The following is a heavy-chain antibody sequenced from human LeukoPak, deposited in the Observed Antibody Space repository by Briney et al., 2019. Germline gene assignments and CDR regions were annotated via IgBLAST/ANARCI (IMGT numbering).Heavy chain of an antibody. CDR1: GGSISSGDYY. CDR2: IYYSGST. D-gene: IGHD2-2*02. J-gene: IGHJ6*03. V-gene: IGHV4-30-4*08. Sequence: PSQTLSLTCTVSGGSISSGDYYWSWIRQPPGKGLEWIGYIYYSGSTYYNPSLKGRVTISVDTSKNQFSLKLSSVTAADTAVYCCARGGSVVPAAIPITYYYYMDVWGKGTTVPVSS. CDR3: ARGGSVVPAAIPITYYYYMDV.